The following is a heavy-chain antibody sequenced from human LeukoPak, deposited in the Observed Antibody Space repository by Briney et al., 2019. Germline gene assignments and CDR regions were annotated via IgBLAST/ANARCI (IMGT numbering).Heavy chain of an antibody. CDR1: GFTFSSHA. CDR3: APGKFDY. CDR2: ISHDGDTT. V-gene: IGHV3-64D*06. J-gene: IGHJ4*02. Sequence: GGSLRLSCSASGFTFSSHAMYWVRQAPGKGLEYVSAISHDGDTTYYADSVRSRFTISRDNSKNTLYLQMSSLRAEDTAVYYCAPGKFDYWGQGTLVTVSS.